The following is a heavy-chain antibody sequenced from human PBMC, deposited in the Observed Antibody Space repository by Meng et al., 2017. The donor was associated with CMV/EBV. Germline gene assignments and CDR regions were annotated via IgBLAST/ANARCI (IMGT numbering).Heavy chain of an antibody. Sequence: GESLKISCAASGFTFSSYAMHWVRQAPGKGLEYVSAISSNGGSTYYADSVKGRFTISRDNSKNTLYLQMGSLRAEDMAVYYCARVVPAVYGMDVWGQGTTVTSP. J-gene: IGHJ6*02. V-gene: IGHV3-64*02. D-gene: IGHD2-2*01. CDR3: ARVVPAVYGMDV. CDR1: GFTFSSYA. CDR2: ISSNGGST.